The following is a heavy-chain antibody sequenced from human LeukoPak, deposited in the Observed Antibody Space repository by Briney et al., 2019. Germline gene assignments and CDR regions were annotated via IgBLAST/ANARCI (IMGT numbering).Heavy chain of an antibody. D-gene: IGHD3-10*01. CDR1: GGSFSGYY. Sequence: SETLSLTCAVYGGSFSGYYRSWIRQPPGKGLEWIGEINHSGSTNYNPSLKSRVTISVDTSKNQFSLKLSSVTAADTAVYYCARSYGSGSYYKGNWFDPWGQGTLVTVSS. CDR2: INHSGST. CDR3: ARSYGSGSYYKGNWFDP. J-gene: IGHJ5*02. V-gene: IGHV4-34*01.